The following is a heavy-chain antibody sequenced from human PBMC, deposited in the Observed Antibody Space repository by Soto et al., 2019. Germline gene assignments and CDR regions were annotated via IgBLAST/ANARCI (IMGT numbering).Heavy chain of an antibody. CDR2: IYYSGST. J-gene: IGHJ6*02. Sequence: QVQLQESGPGLVKPSQTLSLTCTVSGGSISSGGYYWSWIRQHPGKGLEWIGYIYYSGSTYYNPSLRLRVTISVDTSKNQFSLKLSSVPAADTVVYYCARSDCSGGSCYSFYYYGMDVWGQGTTVTVSS. CDR1: GGSISSGGYY. V-gene: IGHV4-31*03. CDR3: ARSDCSGGSCYSFYYYGMDV. D-gene: IGHD2-15*01.